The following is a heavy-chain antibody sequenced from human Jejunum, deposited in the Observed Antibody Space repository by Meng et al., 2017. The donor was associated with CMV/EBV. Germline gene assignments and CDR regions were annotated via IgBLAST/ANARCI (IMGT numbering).Heavy chain of an antibody. V-gene: IGHV3-20*03. J-gene: IGHJ4*02. D-gene: IGHD6-6*01. CDR3: ARGGYSSSSGEYDY. CDR2: INGNGGST. Sequence: SGFTFDDYGRSWVRQGPGKGLEWVSGINGNGGSTAYADSVKGRFTISRDNAKNSLYLQMNSLRDEDTALYYCARGGYSSSSGEYDYWGQGTLVTVSS. CDR1: GFTFDDYG.